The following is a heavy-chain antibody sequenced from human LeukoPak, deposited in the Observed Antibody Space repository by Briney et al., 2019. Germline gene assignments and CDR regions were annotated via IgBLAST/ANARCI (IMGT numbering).Heavy chain of an antibody. D-gene: IGHD5-12*01. Sequence: SETLSLTCTVSGGSISSYYWSWIRQPAGKGLEWIGRIYTSGSTNYNPSLKSRVTMSVDTSKNQFSLKLSSVTAADTAVYYCARDKDAKSGYCGYELAFDIWGQGTMVTVSS. V-gene: IGHV4-4*07. J-gene: IGHJ3*02. CDR2: IYTSGST. CDR1: GGSISSYY. CDR3: ARDKDAKSGYCGYELAFDI.